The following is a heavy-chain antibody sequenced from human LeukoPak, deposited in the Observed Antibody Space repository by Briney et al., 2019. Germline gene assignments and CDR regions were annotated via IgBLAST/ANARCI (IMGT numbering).Heavy chain of an antibody. D-gene: IGHD3-10*01. CDR1: RGSISPYY. V-gene: IGHV4-59*01. CDR2: VYYSGAS. Sequence: SETLSLTRSICRGSISPYYWSWIRQPPGKGLEWIGYVYYSGASNYNPSLKSRLTISVDKSKNQFSLKLSSVTAADTAVYYCARGCGSGSSDYYYGMDVWGHGATVTVSS. J-gene: IGHJ6*02. CDR3: ARGCGSGSSDYYYGMDV.